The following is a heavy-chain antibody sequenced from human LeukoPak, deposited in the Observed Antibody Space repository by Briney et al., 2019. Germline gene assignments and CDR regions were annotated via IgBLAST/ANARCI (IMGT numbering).Heavy chain of an antibody. CDR2: IIPIFGTA. CDR1: GGTFSSYA. V-gene: IGHV1-69*01. D-gene: IGHD2-15*01. J-gene: IGHJ6*02. Sequence: SVKVSCKASGGTFSSYAISWVRQAPGQGLEWMGGIIPIFGTANYAQKFQGRVTITADESTSTAYMELSSLRSEDTAVYYCARALVVVAATHPRRSTRYYYGMDVWGQGTTVTVSS. CDR3: ARALVVVAATHPRRSTRYYYGMDV.